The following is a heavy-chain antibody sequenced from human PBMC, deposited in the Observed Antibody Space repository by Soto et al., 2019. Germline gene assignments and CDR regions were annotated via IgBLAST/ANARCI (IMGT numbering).Heavy chain of an antibody. D-gene: IGHD5-18*01. Sequence: SETLSLTCAVYGGSFSGYYWSWIRQPPGKGLEWIGEINHSGSTNYNPSLKSRVTISVDTSKNQFSLKLSSVTAADTAVYYCERAGFSGYRYGTADHWGQGTLVTVYS. CDR1: GGSFSGYY. CDR3: ERAGFSGYRYGTADH. V-gene: IGHV4-34*01. CDR2: INHSGST. J-gene: IGHJ4*02.